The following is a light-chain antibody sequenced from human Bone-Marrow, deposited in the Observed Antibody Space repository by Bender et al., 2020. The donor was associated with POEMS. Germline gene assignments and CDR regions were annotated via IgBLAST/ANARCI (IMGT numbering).Light chain of an antibody. J-gene: IGLJ2*01. CDR3: QSPDSSGTSVV. V-gene: IGLV3-25*03. CDR1: ALPNQF. CDR2: KDS. Sequence: SYELTQPPSVSVSPGQTARITCSGDALPNQFAYWYQQKPGQAPVLVIYKDSERPSRIPERFSGSSSGTTVTLTVSGFQAEDEADYYCQSPDSSGTSVVFGGGTKLTVL.